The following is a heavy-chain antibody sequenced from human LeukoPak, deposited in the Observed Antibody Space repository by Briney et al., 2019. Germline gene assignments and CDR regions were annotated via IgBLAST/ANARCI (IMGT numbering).Heavy chain of an antibody. Sequence: GSSVKVSCKASGGTFSSYAISWVRQAPGQGLEWMGGIIPIFGTANYAQKFQGRVTITADESTSTAHMELSSLRSEDTAVYYCARTSDCSSTSCYPNFDYWGQGTLVTVSS. CDR3: ARTSDCSSTSCYPNFDY. CDR1: GGTFSSYA. D-gene: IGHD2-2*01. V-gene: IGHV1-69*01. J-gene: IGHJ4*02. CDR2: IIPIFGTA.